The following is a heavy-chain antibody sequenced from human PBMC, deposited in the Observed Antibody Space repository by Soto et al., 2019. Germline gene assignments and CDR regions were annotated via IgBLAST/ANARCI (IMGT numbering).Heavy chain of an antibody. CDR1: GGTFSSYT. D-gene: IGHD2-15*01. J-gene: IGHJ3*02. CDR3: ASFGYCSGCSCYNRVDI. V-gene: IGHV1-69*08. Sequence: QVQLVQFGAEVKKPGSSVKVSCKASGGTFSSYTISWVRQAPGQGLEWMGRIIPILGTANYAQKFQGRVTITVDKSTGTAYMELISLRSEDTAVYDGASFGYCSGCSCYNRVDIGGQGTMVTVSS. CDR2: IIPILGTA.